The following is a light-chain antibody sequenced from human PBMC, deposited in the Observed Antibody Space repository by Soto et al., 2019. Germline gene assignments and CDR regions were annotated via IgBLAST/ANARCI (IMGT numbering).Light chain of an antibody. CDR3: SSYTSSSTGV. CDR1: SCDVGGYNY. Sequence: QSALTQPASVSGSPGQSITISCTGTSCDVGGYNYVSWYQQHPGKAPKLMIYDVSNRPSGVSNRFSGSKSGNTASLTISGLQAEDEADYYCSSYTSSSTGVFGTGTKVTV. CDR2: DVS. V-gene: IGLV2-14*01. J-gene: IGLJ1*01.